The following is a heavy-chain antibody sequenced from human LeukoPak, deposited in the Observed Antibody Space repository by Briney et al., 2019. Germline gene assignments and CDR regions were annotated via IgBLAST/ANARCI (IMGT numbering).Heavy chain of an antibody. CDR3: ARDRAKLSRDGAAYYFDS. D-gene: IGHD3-10*01. J-gene: IGHJ4*02. CDR1: GGSVSSSSYY. CDR2: IYYSGST. Sequence: SETLSLTCTVSGGSVSSSSYYWSWIRQPPGQGLQWIGYIYYSGSTNYNPSLKSRVTISIDTFKNQFSLNLSSVTAADTAVYYCARDRAKLSRDGAAYYFDSWGQGILLTVSS. V-gene: IGHV4-61*01.